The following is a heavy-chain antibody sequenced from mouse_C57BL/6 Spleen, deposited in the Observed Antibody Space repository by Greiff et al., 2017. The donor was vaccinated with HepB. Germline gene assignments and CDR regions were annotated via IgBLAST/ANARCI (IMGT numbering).Heavy chain of an antibody. CDR3: ARPSYYGSSHWYFDV. Sequence: QVQLQQPGAELVMPGASVKLSCKASGYTFTSYWMHWVKQRPGQGLEWIGEIDPSDSYTNYNQKFKGKSTLTVDKSSSTAYMQLSSLTSEDSAVYYCARPSYYGSSHWYFDVWGTGTTVTVSS. CDR2: IDPSDSYT. J-gene: IGHJ1*03. D-gene: IGHD1-1*01. CDR1: GYTFTSYW. V-gene: IGHV1-69*01.